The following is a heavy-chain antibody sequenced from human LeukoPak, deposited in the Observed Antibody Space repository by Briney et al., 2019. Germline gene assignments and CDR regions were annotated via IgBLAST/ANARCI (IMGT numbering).Heavy chain of an antibody. J-gene: IGHJ4*02. CDR2: ISGSGGST. D-gene: IGHD3-22*01. V-gene: IGHV3-21*01. CDR1: GFTFSGYA. CDR3: AREHSGGGNYYDSSGYYRSFDY. Sequence: GGSLRLSCAASGFTFSGYAMNWVRQAPGKGLAWVSAISGSGGSTYYADSVKGRFTISRDNAKNSLYLQMSSLRVEDTAVYYCAREHSGGGNYYDSSGYYRSFDYWGQGTPVTVSS.